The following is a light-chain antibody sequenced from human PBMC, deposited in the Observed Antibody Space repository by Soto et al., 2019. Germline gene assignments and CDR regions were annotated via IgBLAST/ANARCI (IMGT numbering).Light chain of an antibody. V-gene: IGKV1-5*01. CDR2: DAS. CDR1: QSISSW. Sequence: DIQVTQSPSTLSSSVGDRVSITCRASQSISSWLAWYQQKPGKAPKLLIYDASSLESGVPSRFSGSGSGTEFTLTISSLQPDDFATYYCQQYNTYPWTFGQGTKVGI. CDR3: QQYNTYPWT. J-gene: IGKJ1*01.